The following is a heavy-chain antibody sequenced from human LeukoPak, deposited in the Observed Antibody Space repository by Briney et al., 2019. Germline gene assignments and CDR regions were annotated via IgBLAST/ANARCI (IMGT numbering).Heavy chain of an antibody. CDR1: GFTFSSYG. J-gene: IGHJ4*02. Sequence: GGSLRLSCAASGFTFSSYGMHWVRQAPGKGLEWVAVIWYDGSNKYYADSVKGRFTISRDNSKNTLYLQMNSLRAEDTAVYYCAKVAVVDTAMVTFYYWGQGTLVTVSS. CDR2: IWYDGSNK. V-gene: IGHV3-33*06. D-gene: IGHD5-18*01. CDR3: AKVAVVDTAMVTFYY.